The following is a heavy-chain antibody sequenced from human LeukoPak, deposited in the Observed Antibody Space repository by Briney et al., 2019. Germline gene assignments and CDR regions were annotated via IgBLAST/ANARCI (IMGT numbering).Heavy chain of an antibody. D-gene: IGHD1-26*01. CDR1: AYTFTFYD. CDR3: ASYSGSFDAFDI. J-gene: IGHJ3*02. V-gene: IGHV1-2*02. Sequence: ASVKLSCKSSAYTFTFYDMHWVRQAPGPGLGLMGWINPNSGGTNYAQKFQGRVTMTRDTSISTAYMELSRLSSDDTAVYYCASYSGSFDAFDIWGQGTMVTVSS. CDR2: INPNSGGT.